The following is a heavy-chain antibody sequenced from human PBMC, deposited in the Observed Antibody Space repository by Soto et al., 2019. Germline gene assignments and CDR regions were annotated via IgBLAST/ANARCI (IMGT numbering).Heavy chain of an antibody. Sequence: GGSLRLSCAASGFNVSSNYMSLVRQAPGKTLEHFSAIYSCCSTYYADSVKGRFTFSRDNSKSMLYLQMNSLRAEDTAVYYCARDRPPSDYWGQGTLVTVSS. V-gene: IGHV3-66*03. CDR2: IYSCCST. CDR3: ARDRPPSDY. J-gene: IGHJ4*02. CDR1: GFNVSSNY.